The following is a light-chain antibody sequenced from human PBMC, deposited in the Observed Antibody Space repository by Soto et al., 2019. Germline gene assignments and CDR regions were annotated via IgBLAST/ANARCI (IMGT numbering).Light chain of an antibody. CDR1: SSNIGNNY. CDR2: ENN. CDR3: GTWDSSLNAAV. Sequence: QSVLTQPPSVSAAPGQKVTISCSGSSSNIGNNYVSWYQQLPGTAPKLLIYENNKRPSGIPDRYSGSKSGTSATLGITGLQTGDEADYYCGTWDSSLNAAVFGGGTKLTVL. J-gene: IGLJ2*01. V-gene: IGLV1-51*02.